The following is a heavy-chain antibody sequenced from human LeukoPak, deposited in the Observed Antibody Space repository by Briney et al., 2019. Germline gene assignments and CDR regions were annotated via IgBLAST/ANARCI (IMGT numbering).Heavy chain of an antibody. D-gene: IGHD3-22*01. J-gene: IGHJ4*02. CDR1: GFAFTRFV. Sequence: ASVNVSCKASGFAFTRFVISCVREAPGQGLEWMGWISAYNVNTNYAQKLQSRVTMNTHTSTSTAYMKLRSLRSDDTAVYYCARLYYYDSSGYYPDLYYFDYWGQGTLVTVSS. CDR3: ARLYYYDSSGYYPDLYYFDY. CDR2: ISAYNVNT. V-gene: IGHV1-18*01.